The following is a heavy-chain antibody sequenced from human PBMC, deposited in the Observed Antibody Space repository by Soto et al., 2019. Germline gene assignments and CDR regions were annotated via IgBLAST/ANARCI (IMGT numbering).Heavy chain of an antibody. D-gene: IGHD2-15*01. Sequence: QLQLQESGPGLVKPSETLSLTCTVSGGSISSSSYYWGWIRQPPGKGLEWIGSIYYSGSTYYNPSLKSRVTISVDTSKNQFSLKLSSVTAADTAVYYCASHDPLLLRGVFDIWRHGTMVTVSS. J-gene: IGHJ3*02. V-gene: IGHV4-39*01. CDR1: GGSISSSSYY. CDR3: ASHDPLLLRGVFDI. CDR2: IYYSGST.